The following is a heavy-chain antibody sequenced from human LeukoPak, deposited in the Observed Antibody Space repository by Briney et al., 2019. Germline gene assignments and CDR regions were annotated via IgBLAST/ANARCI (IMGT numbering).Heavy chain of an antibody. D-gene: IGHD6-13*01. CDR1: GYSITSGYY. J-gene: IGHJ5*02. CDR2: IYNSGST. Sequence: PSETLSLTSTVSGYSITSGYYWGWIRQPPGKGLEWIGSIYNSGSTYYNPSLKSRVTISVDTSKNQFSLKLRSVTAADTAMYYCARAYSRSWYYNWFDPWGQGTLVTVSS. CDR3: ARAYSRSWYYNWFDP. V-gene: IGHV4-38-2*02.